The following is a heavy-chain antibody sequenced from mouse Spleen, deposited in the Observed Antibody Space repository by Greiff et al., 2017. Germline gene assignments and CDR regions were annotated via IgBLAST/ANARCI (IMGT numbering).Heavy chain of an antibody. J-gene: IGHJ3*01. D-gene: IGHD2-4*01. CDR2: ISSGGSYT. CDR1: GFTFSSYA. CDR3: ARQRDYDYVFAY. Sequence: EVQLVESGGGLVKPGGSLKLSCAASGFTFSSYAMSWVRQTPEKRLEWVATISSGGSYTYYPDSVKGRFTISRDNAKNTLYLQMSSLRSEDTAMYYCARQRDYDYVFAYWGQGTLVTVSA. V-gene: IGHV5-9-3*01.